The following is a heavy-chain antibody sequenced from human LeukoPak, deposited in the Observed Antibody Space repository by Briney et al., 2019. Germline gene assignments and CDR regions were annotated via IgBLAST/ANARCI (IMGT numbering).Heavy chain of an antibody. CDR1: GFIFSDYY. CDR2: ISNKGSSSTT. J-gene: IGHJ3*02. Sequence: GGALRLSCAASGFIFSDYYMGWVRQAPGKGLEWVSYISNKGSSSTTYYADSVKGRFTISRDDAQNSLYLQMNSLRVEDTAVYYCARDESGDNDAFDIWGQGTMVTVSS. D-gene: IGHD2-21*01. V-gene: IGHV3-11*04. CDR3: ARDESGDNDAFDI.